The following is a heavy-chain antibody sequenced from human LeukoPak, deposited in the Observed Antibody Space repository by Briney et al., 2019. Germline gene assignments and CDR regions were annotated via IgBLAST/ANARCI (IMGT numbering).Heavy chain of an antibody. CDR1: GYTFTSYG. Sequence: GASVTVSCKASGYTFTSYGISWVRQAPGQGLEWMGWISAYNGNTNYAQKLQGRVTMTTDTSTSTAYMELRSLRSDDTAVYYCARDPWPPSRLRYFDWLPYYGMDVWGQGTTVTVSS. D-gene: IGHD3-9*01. CDR2: ISAYNGNT. V-gene: IGHV1-18*01. CDR3: ARDPWPPSRLRYFDWLPYYGMDV. J-gene: IGHJ6*02.